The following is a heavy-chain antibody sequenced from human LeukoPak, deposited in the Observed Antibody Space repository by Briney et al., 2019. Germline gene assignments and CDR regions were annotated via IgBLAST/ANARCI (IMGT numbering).Heavy chain of an antibody. CDR2: INRSGST. CDR3: ARGLPFDP. Sequence: SETLSLTCAVYGGSFSGYYWSWIRQPPGKGLEWIGEINRSGSTNYNPSLKSRVTISVDTSKNQFSLKLSSVTAADTAVYYCARGLPFDPWGQGTLVTVSS. V-gene: IGHV4-34*01. J-gene: IGHJ5*02. CDR1: GGSFSGYY.